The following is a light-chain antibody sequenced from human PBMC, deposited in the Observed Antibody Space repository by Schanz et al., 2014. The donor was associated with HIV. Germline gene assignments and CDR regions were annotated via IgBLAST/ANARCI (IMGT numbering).Light chain of an antibody. V-gene: IGKV3-20*01. CDR1: QTVSKN. J-gene: IGKJ4*01. Sequence: EIVMTQSPGTLSVSPGERATLSCRASQTVSKNLAWYQQKPGQAPRLVIYATSTRAAGISDRFSGTGSGTDFTLTISRLEPDDFAMYYCQSFGGSWGTFGGGTKVEI. CDR3: QSFGGSWGT. CDR2: ATS.